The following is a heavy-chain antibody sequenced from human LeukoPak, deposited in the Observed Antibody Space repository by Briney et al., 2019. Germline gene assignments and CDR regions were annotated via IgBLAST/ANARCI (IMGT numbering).Heavy chain of an antibody. J-gene: IGHJ4*02. Sequence: ASVKVSCKVSGYTLTELSMHWVRQAPGKGLEWMGGFDPEDGETIYAQKFQGRATMTEDTSTDTAYMELSSLRSEDTAVYYCATVGGDSPAADYWGQGTLVTVSS. CDR2: FDPEDGET. CDR1: GYTLTELS. V-gene: IGHV1-24*01. D-gene: IGHD6-13*01. CDR3: ATVGGDSPAADY.